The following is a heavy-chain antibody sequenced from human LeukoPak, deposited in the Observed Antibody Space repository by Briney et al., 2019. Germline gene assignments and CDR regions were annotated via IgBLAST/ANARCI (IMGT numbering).Heavy chain of an antibody. CDR2: ISGRGANT. CDR3: AKGNSSSWLSIFDY. V-gene: IGHV3-23*01. Sequence: GGSLRLSCAASGFSFSNYAMSWVRQAPGKGLEWVSAISGRGANTYYADSVKGRFTISRDNSKNTLYMQMNSLRAEDTAVYYCAKGNSSSWLSIFDYWGQGTLVTVSS. J-gene: IGHJ4*02. CDR1: GFSFSNYA. D-gene: IGHD6-13*01.